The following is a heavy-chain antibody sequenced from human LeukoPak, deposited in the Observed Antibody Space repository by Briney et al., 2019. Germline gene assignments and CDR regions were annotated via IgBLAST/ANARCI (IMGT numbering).Heavy chain of an antibody. Sequence: GGSLRLSRAASGFTFHNYAITWVRQAPGKGLEWVSTMSSTGINTYYADSVKGRFTLSRDNSKTTLYLQMNSLRAEDTAVYYCAKHHYSSSRDYFDYWGQGTLVTVSS. CDR2: MSSTGINT. CDR3: AKHHYSSSRDYFDY. D-gene: IGHD6-13*01. J-gene: IGHJ4*02. V-gene: IGHV3-23*01. CDR1: GFTFHNYA.